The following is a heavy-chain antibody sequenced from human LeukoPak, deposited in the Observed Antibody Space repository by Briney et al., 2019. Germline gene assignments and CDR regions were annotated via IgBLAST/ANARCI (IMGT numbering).Heavy chain of an antibody. CDR1: GFTFSSCA. V-gene: IGHV3-23*01. CDR2: IIDSGNSI. Sequence: RGSLRLSCAASGFTFSSCAMSWVRQAPGKGLEWVSTIIDSGNSIYYADSAEGRFTISRDNSKNTLYLQMNSLRAGGTAVYYCAKDTIFSGSYGVFDYWGLGTLVTVSS. D-gene: IGHD1-26*01. CDR3: AKDTIFSGSYGVFDY. J-gene: IGHJ4*02.